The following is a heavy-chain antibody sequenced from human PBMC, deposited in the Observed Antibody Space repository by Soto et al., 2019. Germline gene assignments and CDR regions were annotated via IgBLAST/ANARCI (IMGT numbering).Heavy chain of an antibody. D-gene: IGHD3-22*01. Sequence: PSQTLSLTCAISGDSVSSNSAAWNWIRQSPSRGLEWLGRTYYRSKWYNGYAVSVKSRITINPDTSKNQFSLQLNSVTPEDTAVNYCARDPLYYYDSSGYYEGWFDPWGQGTLVTVSS. V-gene: IGHV6-1*01. CDR2: TYYRSKWYN. CDR3: ARDPLYYYDSSGYYEGWFDP. CDR1: GDSVSSNSAA. J-gene: IGHJ5*02.